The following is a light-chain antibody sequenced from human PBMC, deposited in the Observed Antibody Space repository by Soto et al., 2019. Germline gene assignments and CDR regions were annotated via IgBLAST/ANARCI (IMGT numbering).Light chain of an antibody. CDR3: NSYTSSNTLV. CDR1: SSDVGAYNY. V-gene: IGLV2-14*03. J-gene: IGLJ3*02. Sequence: QSALTQPASVSGSPGQSVTISCTGTSSDVGAYNYVSWYQHHPGKAPKLMIYDVSNRPSGVSNRFSGSKSGNAASLTISRLHAEDEDDYYCNSYTSSNTLVFGGGTKLTVL. CDR2: DVS.